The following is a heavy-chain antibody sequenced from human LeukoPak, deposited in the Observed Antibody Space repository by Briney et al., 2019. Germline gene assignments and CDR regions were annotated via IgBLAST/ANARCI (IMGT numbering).Heavy chain of an antibody. V-gene: IGHV4-39*01. CDR1: GDSISSSPYF. D-gene: IGHD1-14*01. Sequence: SETLSLTCTVSGDSISSSPYFCGWLRQPPGKGLEWIGSINYSGNTYFNPSLQSRVAISVDTSKNQFSLKLSSLTAADTAVYSCARPSGRNWNAFDTWGQGTMVTVSS. CDR3: ARPSGRNWNAFDT. J-gene: IGHJ3*02. CDR2: INYSGNT.